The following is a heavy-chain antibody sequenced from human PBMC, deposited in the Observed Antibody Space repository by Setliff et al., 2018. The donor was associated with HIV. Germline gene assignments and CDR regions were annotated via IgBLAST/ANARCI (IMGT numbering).Heavy chain of an antibody. CDR1: GFTFSSYW. J-gene: IGHJ4*02. Sequence: LRLSCAASGFTFSSYWMSWVRQAPGKGLGWVANIKEDGSDKAYVDSVKGRFTISRDNAKNSLYLQMNSLRVDDTAVYYCARDHGGKDYWGQGTLVTVSS. CDR3: ARDHGGKDY. V-gene: IGHV3-7*01. CDR2: IKEDGSDK.